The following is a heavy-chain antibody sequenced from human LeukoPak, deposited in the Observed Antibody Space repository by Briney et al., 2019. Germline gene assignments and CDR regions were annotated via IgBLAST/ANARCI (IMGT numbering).Heavy chain of an antibody. CDR1: GLTVSSSY. D-gene: IGHD6-13*01. CDR3: ARGFGKAAADVFGGYTMDV. CDR2: IYAGGST. Sequence: GGSLSLSCAASGLTVSSSYMSWVRQAPGKGLEWVSLIYAGGSTYYADSVRGRFTISRDNSKNTLYLQMNSLTPEDTAVYYCARGFGKAAADVFGGYTMDVWGQGTTVIVSS. V-gene: IGHV3-66*02. J-gene: IGHJ6*02.